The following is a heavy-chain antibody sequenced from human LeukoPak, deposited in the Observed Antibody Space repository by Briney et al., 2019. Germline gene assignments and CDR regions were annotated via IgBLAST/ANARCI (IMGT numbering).Heavy chain of an antibody. J-gene: IGHJ4*02. Sequence: GGSLRLSCAASGFNFSSYWMSWVRQAPGKGLEWVANIKQDGSEKYYVDSVKGRFTISRDNAKNSLYLQMNSLRAEDTAVYYCARDLYDILTGYHFDYWGQGTLVTVSS. V-gene: IGHV3-7*03. CDR1: GFNFSSYW. D-gene: IGHD3-9*01. CDR3: ARDLYDILTGYHFDY. CDR2: IKQDGSEK.